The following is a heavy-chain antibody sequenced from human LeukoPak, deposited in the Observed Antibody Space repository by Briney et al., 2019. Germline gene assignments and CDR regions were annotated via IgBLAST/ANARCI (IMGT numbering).Heavy chain of an antibody. Sequence: PGGSLRLSCAASGFTFSSYAMSWVRQAPGKGLEWVSAISGSGGSTYYADSVKGRFTISRDNSKNTLYLQMNSLRAEDTAVYYCAKECQREELNPRCRIQLWSLDYWGQGTLVTVSS. J-gene: IGHJ4*02. V-gene: IGHV3-23*01. CDR2: ISGSGGST. CDR3: AKECQREELNPRCRIQLWSLDY. D-gene: IGHD5-18*01. CDR1: GFTFSSYA.